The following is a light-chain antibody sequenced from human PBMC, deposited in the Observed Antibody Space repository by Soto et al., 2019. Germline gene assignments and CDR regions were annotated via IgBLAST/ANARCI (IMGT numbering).Light chain of an antibody. CDR2: DVS. CDR3: SSYTSASTPLV. V-gene: IGLV2-14*01. Sequence: LTQPASVSGSPGQSITISCTGTGSDVGGYNYVSWYQQHPGKAPKVMIYDVSNRPSGVSNRFSGSKSGNTASLTISGLQAEDEADYYCSSYTSASTPLVFGGGPKVTVL. CDR1: GSDVGGYNY. J-gene: IGLJ2*01.